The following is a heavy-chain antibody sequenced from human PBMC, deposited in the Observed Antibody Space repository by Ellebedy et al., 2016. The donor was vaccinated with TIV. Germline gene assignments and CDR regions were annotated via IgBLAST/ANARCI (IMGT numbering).Heavy chain of an antibody. J-gene: IGHJ6*02. CDR2: ISYDGSNK. V-gene: IGHV3-30-3*01. CDR1: GFTFSSYA. Sequence: GGSLRLXXAASGFTFSSYAMHWVRQAPGKGLEWVAVISYDGSNKYYADSVKGRFTISRDNSKNTLYLQMNSLRAEDTAVYYCARDPLMYSSSWFPGYGMDVWGQGTTVTVSS. CDR3: ARDPLMYSSSWFPGYGMDV. D-gene: IGHD6-13*01.